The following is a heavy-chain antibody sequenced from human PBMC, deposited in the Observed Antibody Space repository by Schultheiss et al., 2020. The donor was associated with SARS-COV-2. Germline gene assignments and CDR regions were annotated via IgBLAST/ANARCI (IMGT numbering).Heavy chain of an antibody. V-gene: IGHV4-34*01. J-gene: IGHJ4*02. CDR2: INHSGST. D-gene: IGHD2-21*02. CDR1: GGSFSGYY. Sequence: SQTLSLTCAVYGGSFSGYYWSWIRQPPGKGLEWIGEINHSGSTNYNPSLKSRVTISVDTSKNQFSLKLSSVTAADTAVYYCARYCVGGDCYVDYWGQGTLVTVSS. CDR3: ARYCVGGDCYVDY.